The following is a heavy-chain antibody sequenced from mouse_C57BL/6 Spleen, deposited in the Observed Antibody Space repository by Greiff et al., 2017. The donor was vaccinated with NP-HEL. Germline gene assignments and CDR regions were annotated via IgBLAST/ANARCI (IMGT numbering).Heavy chain of an antibody. CDR1: GFTFSSYG. CDR3: ARTPYDYDGDYYAMDY. V-gene: IGHV5-6*01. CDR2: ISSGGSYT. J-gene: IGHJ4*01. Sequence: EVKLVESGGDLVKPGGSLKLSCAASGFTFSSYGMSWVRQTPDKRLEWVATISSGGSYTYYPDSVKGRFTISRDNAKNTLYLQMSSLKSEDTAMYYCARTPYDYDGDYYAMDYWGQGTSVTVSS. D-gene: IGHD2-4*01.